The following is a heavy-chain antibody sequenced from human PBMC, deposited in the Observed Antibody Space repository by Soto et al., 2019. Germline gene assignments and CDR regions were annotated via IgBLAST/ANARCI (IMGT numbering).Heavy chain of an antibody. Sequence: ASVNVSCKPTGYPFTDSSIHWVRQVPGQGLQWMGMIKPGGGGPLYAQNFRGRLTMTQNTAIGTAYMELSSLRSDDTATYYCTRAYGAETFDFWGQGTRVTVSS. CDR1: GYPFTDSS. J-gene: IGHJ5*01. CDR2: IKPGGGGP. CDR3: TRAYGAETFDF. D-gene: IGHD3-10*01. V-gene: IGHV1-46*01.